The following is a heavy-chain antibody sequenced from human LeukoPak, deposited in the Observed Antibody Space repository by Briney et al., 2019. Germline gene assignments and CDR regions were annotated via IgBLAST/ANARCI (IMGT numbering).Heavy chain of an antibody. V-gene: IGHV4-39*01. CDR1: GDSISSGNHY. CDR2: IRYSGST. Sequence: PSETLSLTCTVSGDSISSGNHYWGWIRQPPGKGLEWIGSIRYSGSTDDNPSLKSRVTISVDTSKNQFSLKLRSVTAADTAVYYCARNRGYWGQGTLVTVSS. D-gene: IGHD2-21*01. CDR3: ARNRGY. J-gene: IGHJ4*02.